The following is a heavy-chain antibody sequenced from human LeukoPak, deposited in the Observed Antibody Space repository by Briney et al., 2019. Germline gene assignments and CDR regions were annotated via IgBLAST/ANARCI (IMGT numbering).Heavy chain of an antibody. CDR1: GGSFSGFY. J-gene: IGHJ4*02. CDR2: INHSGST. CDR3: ASSHIAIDY. Sequence: PSETLSLTCAVYGGSFSGFYWSWIRQPPGKGLEWIGEINHSGSTNYNPSLKSRVTISVDTSKNQFSLKLSSVTAADTAVYYCASSHIAIDYWGQGTLVTVSS. D-gene: IGHD2-21*01. V-gene: IGHV4-34*01.